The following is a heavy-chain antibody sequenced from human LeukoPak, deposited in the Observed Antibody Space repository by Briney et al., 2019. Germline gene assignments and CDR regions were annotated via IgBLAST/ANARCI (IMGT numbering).Heavy chain of an antibody. V-gene: IGHV1-18*04. CDR3: ARASGGSRRDYYYGMDV. J-gene: IGHJ6*04. CDR1: GYTFTSYG. CDR2: ISAYNGNT. D-gene: IGHD2-15*01. Sequence: ASVKVSCKASGYTFTSYGISWVRQAPGQGLEWMGWISAYNGNTNYAQKLQGRVTMTTDTSTSTAYMELRSLRSDDTAVYYCARASGGSRRDYYYGMDVWGKGITVTVSS.